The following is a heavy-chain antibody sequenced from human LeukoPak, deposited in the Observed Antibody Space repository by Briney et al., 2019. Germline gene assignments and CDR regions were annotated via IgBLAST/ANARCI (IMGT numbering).Heavy chain of an antibody. Sequence: SETLSLTCTVSGGSISSYYWSWIRQPPGKGLEWIGYIYYSGSTNYNPSLKSRVTISVDTSKNQFSLKLSSVTAADTAVYYCARVKYSSSWGYYYYCGMDVWGQGTTVTVSS. CDR3: ARVKYSSSWGYYYYCGMDV. V-gene: IGHV4-59*01. D-gene: IGHD6-13*01. CDR1: GGSISSYY. J-gene: IGHJ6*02. CDR2: IYYSGST.